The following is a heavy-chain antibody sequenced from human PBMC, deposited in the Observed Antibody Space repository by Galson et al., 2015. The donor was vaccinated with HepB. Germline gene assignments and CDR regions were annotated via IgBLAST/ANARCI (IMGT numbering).Heavy chain of an antibody. CDR3: ARKDFDTSGTSYIPIFDY. CDR2: ISRSGSSI. V-gene: IGHV3-48*04. CDR1: GFTFSAYN. D-gene: IGHD3-10*01. J-gene: IGHJ4*02. Sequence: SLRLSCEAYGFTFSAYNMTWVRQAPGMGLVWLSHISRSGSSIHYEVSVKGRFTISRDNAKNSLYLQLSSLRSEDTALYFCARKDFDTSGTSYIPIFDYWGQGTLVTVSS.